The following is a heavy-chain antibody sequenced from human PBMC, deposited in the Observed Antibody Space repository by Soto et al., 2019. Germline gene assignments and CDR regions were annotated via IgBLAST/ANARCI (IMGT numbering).Heavy chain of an antibody. J-gene: IGHJ4*02. Sequence: EVQLVESGGGLVQPGGSLRLSCAASGFTFSSYSMNWVRQAPGKGLEWGSYISSSSSTIYYADSVKGRFTISRDNAKNSLYLQMNSLRDEDTAVYYCARVPSHPFGELYRYWGQGTLVTVSS. CDR3: ARVPSHPFGELYRY. D-gene: IGHD3-10*01. CDR1: GFTFSSYS. CDR2: ISSSSSTI. V-gene: IGHV3-48*02.